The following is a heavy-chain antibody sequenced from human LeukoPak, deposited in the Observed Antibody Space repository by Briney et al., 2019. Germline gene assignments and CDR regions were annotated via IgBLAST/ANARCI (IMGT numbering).Heavy chain of an antibody. CDR1: GFTFSSYS. J-gene: IGHJ5*02. Sequence: NPGGSLRLSCAASGFTFSSYSMNWVRQAPGKGLEWVSSISSSSSYIYYADSVKGRFTISRDNAKNSLYLQMNSLRAEDTAVYYCARDHRKGRLLWFGELLSWFDPWGQGTLVTVSS. CDR3: ARDHRKGRLLWFGELLSWFDP. V-gene: IGHV3-21*01. D-gene: IGHD3-10*01. CDR2: ISSSSSYI.